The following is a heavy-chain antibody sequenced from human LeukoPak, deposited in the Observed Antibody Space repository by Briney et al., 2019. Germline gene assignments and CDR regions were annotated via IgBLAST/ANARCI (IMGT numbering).Heavy chain of an antibody. V-gene: IGHV4-59*02. D-gene: IGHD2-21*02. CDR3: ARQPPNTASFDY. Sequence: SETLSLTCAVSGGSVNGYYWSWIRQTPGMGLEWIGYIYSIGDINYNPSLTSRLTMSVDTSNNQVSLKLSSVTAADTAVYFCARQPPNTASFDYWGQGTLVTVSS. CDR1: GGSVNGYY. J-gene: IGHJ4*02. CDR2: IYSIGDI.